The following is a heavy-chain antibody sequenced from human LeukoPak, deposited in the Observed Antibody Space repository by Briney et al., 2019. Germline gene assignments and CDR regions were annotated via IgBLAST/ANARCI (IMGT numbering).Heavy chain of an antibody. J-gene: IGHJ6*03. CDR3: ARDGRIFAVLNYMDV. CDR2: ISGSGGST. V-gene: IGHV3-23*01. CDR1: GFTFSDYY. Sequence: GGSLRLSSAASGFTFSDYYMSWVRQAPGKGLEWVSAISGSGGSTYYADSVKGRFTISRDNSKNTLYLQMNSLRAEDTAVYYCARDGRIFAVLNYMDVWGKGTTVTVSS. D-gene: IGHD2/OR15-2a*01.